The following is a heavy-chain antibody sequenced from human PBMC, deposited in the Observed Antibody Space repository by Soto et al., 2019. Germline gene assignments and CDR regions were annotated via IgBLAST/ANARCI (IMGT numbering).Heavy chain of an antibody. CDR1: VFTFSDCY. D-gene: IGHD3-22*01. CDR3: ARWRYYYDSSGYYLCYFDY. CDR2: ISSSGSTI. V-gene: IGHV3-11*01. J-gene: IGHJ4*02. Sequence: QVQLVESGGGLVKPGGSLRLSCAASVFTFSDCYMSCIRQAPGKGLEWVSYISSSGSTIYYADSVKGRFTISRDNAKNSLYLQMNSLRAEDTAVYYCARWRYYYDSSGYYLCYFDYWGQGTLVTVSS.